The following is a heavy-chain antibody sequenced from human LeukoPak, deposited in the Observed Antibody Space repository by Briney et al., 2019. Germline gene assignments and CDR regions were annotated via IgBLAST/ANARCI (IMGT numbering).Heavy chain of an antibody. CDR3: AKDRGIISDY. CDR2: INQHGSDR. CDR1: GFTFSTYW. J-gene: IGHJ4*02. V-gene: IGHV3-7*03. D-gene: IGHD3-10*01. Sequence: GGSLRLSCAASGFTFSTYWMTWVRQAPGKGLEWVANINQHGSDRYSVDSVKGRFTISRDNAKNSLYLQMNSLRAEDTAVYYCAKDRGIISDYWGQGTLVTVSS.